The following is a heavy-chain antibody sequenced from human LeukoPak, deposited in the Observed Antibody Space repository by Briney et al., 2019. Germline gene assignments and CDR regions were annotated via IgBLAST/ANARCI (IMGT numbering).Heavy chain of an antibody. CDR3: AREAIVGATSDAFDI. Sequence: SETLSLTCTASGVTFSSYYWSWIRQPAGKGLEWIARIYTSGSTNYNPSLKSRVTMSVVTSKNQFPLKLSSVTAADTAVYYCAREAIVGATSDAFDIWGQGTMVTVSS. D-gene: IGHD1-26*01. J-gene: IGHJ3*02. CDR2: IYTSGST. CDR1: GVTFSSYY. V-gene: IGHV4-4*07.